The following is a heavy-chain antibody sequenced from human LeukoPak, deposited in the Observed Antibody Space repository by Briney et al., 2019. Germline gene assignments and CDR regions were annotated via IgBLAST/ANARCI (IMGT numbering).Heavy chain of an antibody. CDR1: GLSFSRYT. CDR2: ISGTSTDI. D-gene: IGHD1-26*01. CDR3: ARDLAGYSRACLDY. J-gene: IGHJ4*02. V-gene: IGHV3-21*01. Sequence: PGGSLRLSCAASGLSFSRYTLNWVRQAPGKGLEWVSSISGTSTDIYYADSVKGRFTISRDNAKSSLYLQMNSLRAEDTAVYYCARDLAGYSRACLDYWGQGTLVTVSS.